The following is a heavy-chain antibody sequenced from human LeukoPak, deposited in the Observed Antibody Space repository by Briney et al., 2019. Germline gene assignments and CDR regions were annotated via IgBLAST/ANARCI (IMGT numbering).Heavy chain of an antibody. CDR2: IYHSGST. Sequence: GSLRLSCAASGFTFSSYDMSWIRQPPGKGLEWIGEIYHSGSTNYNPSLKSRVTISVDKSKTQFSLKLSSVTAADTAVYYCARYEKAVLDAFDIWGQGTMVTVSS. D-gene: IGHD3-16*01. CDR3: ARYEKAVLDAFDI. J-gene: IGHJ3*02. V-gene: IGHV4-4*02. CDR1: GFTFSSYDM.